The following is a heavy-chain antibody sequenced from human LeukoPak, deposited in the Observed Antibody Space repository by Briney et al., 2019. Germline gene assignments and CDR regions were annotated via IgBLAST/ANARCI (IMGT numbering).Heavy chain of an antibody. J-gene: IGHJ4*02. V-gene: IGHV3-23*01. D-gene: IGHD3-10*01. Sequence: AGGSLRLSCAASGFTFSDYAMSWVRQAPGKGLEWVSAISGSGGGTYYADSVKGRFTISRDNPNNTLYLQMNSLRAEDTAVYYCAKSPQPNYYGEEDYFDYWGQGTLVTVSS. CDR2: ISGSGGGT. CDR1: GFTFSDYA. CDR3: AKSPQPNYYGEEDYFDY.